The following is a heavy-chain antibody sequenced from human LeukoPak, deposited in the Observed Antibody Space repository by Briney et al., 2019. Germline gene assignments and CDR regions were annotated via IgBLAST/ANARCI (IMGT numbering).Heavy chain of an antibody. V-gene: IGHV3-21*01. D-gene: IGHD3-3*01. J-gene: IGHJ4*02. CDR3: ASASYYDFWSGYYNY. Sequence: PGGSLRLSCAAAGCAFSSYSMNWVRQAPGKGLEWVSSISSSSSYIYYADSVKGRFIISSDNAKNSLYLPMNSLRAEDTAVYYCASASYYDFWSGYYNYWGQGTLVTVSS. CDR2: ISSSSSYI. CDR1: GCAFSSYS.